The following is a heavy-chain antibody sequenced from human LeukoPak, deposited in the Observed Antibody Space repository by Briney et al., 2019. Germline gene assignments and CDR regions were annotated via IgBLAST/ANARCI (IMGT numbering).Heavy chain of an antibody. J-gene: IGHJ4*02. CDR2: IYTSGST. CDR3: ARVPSSGWYIGYYFDY. CDR1: GGSISSYY. D-gene: IGHD6-19*01. Sequence: PSETLSLTCTVSGGSISSYYWSWIRQPAGKGLEWIGRIYTSGSTNYNPSLKSRVTMSVDTSKNQFSLKLSSVTAADTAVYYCARVPSSGWYIGYYFDYWGQGTLVTVSS. V-gene: IGHV4-4*07.